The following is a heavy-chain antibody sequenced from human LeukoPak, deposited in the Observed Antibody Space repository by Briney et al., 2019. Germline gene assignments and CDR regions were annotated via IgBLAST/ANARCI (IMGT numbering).Heavy chain of an antibody. CDR3: STLTHYNSGSFAFDV. D-gene: IGHD3-22*01. J-gene: IGHJ3*01. CDR1: GFIFSRYW. V-gene: IGHV3-74*01. CDR2: INGGETLT. Sequence: GGSLRLSCEASGFIFSRYWMYWVRQAPGKGLVWVSHINGGETLTNYVEFVDGRFTISRDNAKNTLFLQLNSLRTEDTALYYCSTLTHYNSGSFAFDVWGQGALVAVSS.